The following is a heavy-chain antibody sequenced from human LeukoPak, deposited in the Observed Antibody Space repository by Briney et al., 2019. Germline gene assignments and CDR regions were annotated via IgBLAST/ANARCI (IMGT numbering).Heavy chain of an antibody. CDR3: ARLVGASWFDS. D-gene: IGHD1-26*01. J-gene: IGHJ5*01. CDR1: GDSVSTNSAT. CDR2: TYYRSKWYN. V-gene: IGHV6-1*01. Sequence: SQTLSLTCAISGDSVSTNSATWTWLRQSPSRGLEWLGRTYYRSKWYNDYAVSMKSRITINPDTSKNQFSLRLSSVTPEDTAVYYCARLVGASWFDSWGQGTLVTVSS.